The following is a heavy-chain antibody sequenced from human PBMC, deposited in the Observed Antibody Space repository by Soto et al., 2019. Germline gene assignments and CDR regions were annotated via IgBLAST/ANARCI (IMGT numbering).Heavy chain of an antibody. CDR3: ARQRTTVVTQAYFDH. D-gene: IGHD2-21*02. CDR1: GESISSSSYY. J-gene: IGHJ4*02. V-gene: IGHV4-39*01. CDR2: IYYSGRT. Sequence: XGTLSLTGIVSGESISSSSYYWGWIRQPPGKGLEWIGSIYYSGRTYYNPSFKSRVTISIDTSKNQFSLKLSSVTATDTAVYYCARQRTTVVTQAYFDHWGQGALVIVSS.